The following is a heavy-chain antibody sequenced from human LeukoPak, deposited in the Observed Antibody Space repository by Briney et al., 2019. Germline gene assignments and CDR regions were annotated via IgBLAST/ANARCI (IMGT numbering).Heavy chain of an antibody. CDR2: ISYDGSNK. D-gene: IGHD6-19*01. CDR1: GFSFSSQD. J-gene: IGHJ5*02. CDR3: AKGGTYRSNWFDP. Sequence: GGSLRLSCAASGFSFSSQDMHWVRQAPGKGLEWVAVISYDGSNKYYADSVKGRFTISRDNSKNTLYLQMNSLRTEDTSVYYCAKGGTYRSNWFDPWGQGTLVTVSS. V-gene: IGHV3-30*18.